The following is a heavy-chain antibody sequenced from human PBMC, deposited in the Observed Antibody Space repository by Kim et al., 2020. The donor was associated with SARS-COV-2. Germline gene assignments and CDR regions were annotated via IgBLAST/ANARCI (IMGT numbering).Heavy chain of an antibody. V-gene: IGHV4-34*01. D-gene: IGHD2-15*01. J-gene: IGHJ4*02. CDR1: GGSFSGYY. CDR2: INHSGRT. CDR3: AGKGFMTPPDY. Sequence: SETLSLTCAVYGGSFSGYYWSWIRQPPGKGLEWIGEINHSGRTNYNPSLKSRVTISVDTSKNQFSLKLSSVTAADTAVYYCAGKGFMTPPDYWGQGTLVTVSS.